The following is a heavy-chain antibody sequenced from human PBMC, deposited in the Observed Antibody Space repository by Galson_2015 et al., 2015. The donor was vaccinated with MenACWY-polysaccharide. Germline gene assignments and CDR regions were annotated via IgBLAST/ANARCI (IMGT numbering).Heavy chain of an antibody. V-gene: IGHV3-7*01. D-gene: IGHD2-8*02. CDR3: ARDPNWCNSFGL. J-gene: IGHJ5*02. CDR2: INPDGSQT. Sequence: SLRLSCAASRFTFNTNWMTWVRQAPGKGLEWVALINPDGSQTEYVDSVKGRFAISRDNSKNPLFLQMNSLRAEDTAVYYCARDPNWCNSFGLWGKGTPVTVSS. CDR1: RFTFNTNW.